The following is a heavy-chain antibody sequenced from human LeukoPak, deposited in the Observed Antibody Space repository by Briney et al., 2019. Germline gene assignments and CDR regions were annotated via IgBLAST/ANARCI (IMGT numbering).Heavy chain of an antibody. CDR2: ITSSSYI. V-gene: IGHV3-21*01. CDR1: GFTFSSYS. D-gene: IGHD1-26*01. CDR3: ARASPASYYYFDY. J-gene: IGHJ4*02. Sequence: GGSLRLSCAASGFTFSSYSMNWVRQAPGKGLEWVASITSSSYIYYADSVKGRFTISRDDAKNSLFLQMNSLRAEDTAVYYCARASPASYYYFDYWGQGTLVTVSS.